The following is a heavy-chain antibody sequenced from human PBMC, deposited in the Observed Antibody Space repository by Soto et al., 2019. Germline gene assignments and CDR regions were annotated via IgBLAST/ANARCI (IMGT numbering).Heavy chain of an antibody. CDR2: IYYDGST. V-gene: IGHV4-39*02. CDR3: AKVVVAATRHSDFDS. D-gene: IGHD2-15*01. CDR1: GGSINSNNYY. J-gene: IGHJ4*02. Sequence: QLQLQESGPGLVKPSETLSLTCTVSGGSINSNNYYWAWIRQPPGKGLAWNASIYYDGSTYYDTSLKSRVTISRDTSKNQFSLRLTSMTAADTAVYYCAKVVVAATRHSDFDSWGQGTLVTVSS.